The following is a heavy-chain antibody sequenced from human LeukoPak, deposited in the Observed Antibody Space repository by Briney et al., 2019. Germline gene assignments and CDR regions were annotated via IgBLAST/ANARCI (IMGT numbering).Heavy chain of an antibody. CDR3: AKGRSGYYYDYFDY. CDR1: GFTFSSYA. V-gene: IGHV3-23*01. J-gene: IGHJ4*02. D-gene: IGHD3-22*01. Sequence: GGSLRLSCAASGFTFSSYAMSWVRQALGKGLEWVSPISGSGGSTYYADSVKGRFTISRDNSKNTLYLQMNSLRAEDTAVCYCAKGRSGYYYDYFDYWGQGTLVTVSS. CDR2: ISGSGGST.